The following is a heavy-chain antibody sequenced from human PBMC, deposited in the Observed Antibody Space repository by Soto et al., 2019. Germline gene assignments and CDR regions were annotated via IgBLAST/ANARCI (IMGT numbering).Heavy chain of an antibody. CDR1: GGTFNSYT. CDR2: IIPVYGRS. V-gene: IGHV1-69*06. CDR3: TRSGGYSYNLAFDH. Sequence: QEQLVQSVAEVKKPGSSVKVSCKASGGTFNSYTINWVRLAPGQGLEWMGAIIPVYGRSTYAQMFQGRVTFTADKSTNTIYMELSSLRSDDTAVYFCTRSGGYSYNLAFDHWGQGTLVTVSS. D-gene: IGHD5-18*01. J-gene: IGHJ5*02.